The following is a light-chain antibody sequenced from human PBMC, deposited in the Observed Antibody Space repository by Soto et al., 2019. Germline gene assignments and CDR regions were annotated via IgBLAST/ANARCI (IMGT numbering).Light chain of an antibody. CDR3: CSYTTSDTVL. Sequence: QSALTQPASVSGSPGQSITISCTGTSSDVGTYDLVSWYQQHPGKAPKVMIYEVTKRPSGASNRFSGSKSGNTASLTISGLQDEDEADYYCCSYTTSDTVLFGGGTKVTVL. J-gene: IGLJ2*01. CDR2: EVT. CDR1: SSDVGTYDL. V-gene: IGLV2-23*01.